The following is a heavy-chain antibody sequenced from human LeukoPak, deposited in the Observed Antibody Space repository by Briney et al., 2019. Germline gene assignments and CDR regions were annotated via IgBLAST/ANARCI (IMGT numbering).Heavy chain of an antibody. CDR3: AKGGRITIFGVVIGTFDY. Sequence: GGSLRLSCAASGFTFSSYAMSWVRQAPGKGLEWVSAISGRGGSTYYADSVKGRFTISRDNSKNTLYLQMNSLRAEDTAVYYCAKGGRITIFGVVIGTFDYWGQGTLVTVSS. D-gene: IGHD3-3*01. CDR2: ISGRGGST. V-gene: IGHV3-23*01. CDR1: GFTFSSYA. J-gene: IGHJ4*02.